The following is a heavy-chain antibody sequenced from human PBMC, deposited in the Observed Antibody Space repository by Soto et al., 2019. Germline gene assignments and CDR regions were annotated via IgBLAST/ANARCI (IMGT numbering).Heavy chain of an antibody. V-gene: IGHV3-11*01. J-gene: IGHJ4*02. D-gene: IGHD1-1*01. CDR1: GFTFSDYY. Sequence: QVQLVESGGGLVRPGGSLRLSCAASGFTFSDYYMSWIRQAPGKGLEWISYISNSGSAIHYADSVKGRFTTSRDNAKNSLYLQMNSLRAEDTAVYYCVRKGLSNLGRDFWGQGTLVTVSS. CDR3: VRKGLSNLGRDF. CDR2: ISNSGSAI.